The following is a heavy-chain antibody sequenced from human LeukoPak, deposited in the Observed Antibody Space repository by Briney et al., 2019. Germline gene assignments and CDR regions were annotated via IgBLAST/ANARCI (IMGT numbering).Heavy chain of an antibody. Sequence: GGSLRLSCAASGFSFSAYAMHWVRQAPGKGPEWVALISTDGNHRYCADSVKGRFTISRDNSKNMLFLQVSVLRVEDTAVFFCVRGLAAAGNDGFFDFWGPGTLVTVSS. CDR3: VRGLAAAGNDGFFDF. CDR2: ISTDGNHR. V-gene: IGHV3-30*15. J-gene: IGHJ4*02. D-gene: IGHD6-13*01. CDR1: GFSFSAYA.